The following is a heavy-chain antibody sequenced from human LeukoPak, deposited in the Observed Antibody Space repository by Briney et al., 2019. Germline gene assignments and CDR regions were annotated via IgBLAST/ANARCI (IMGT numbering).Heavy chain of an antibody. Sequence: ASVKVSCKVSGYTLTELSMHWVRQAPGKGLEWMGGFDPEDGETIYAQKLRGRVTMTEDTSTDTAYMELSSLRSEDTAVYYCATDVKSGSHLLGMDVWGQGTTVTVSS. V-gene: IGHV1-24*01. D-gene: IGHD1-26*01. CDR2: FDPEDGET. CDR1: GYTLTELS. CDR3: ATDVKSGSHLLGMDV. J-gene: IGHJ6*02.